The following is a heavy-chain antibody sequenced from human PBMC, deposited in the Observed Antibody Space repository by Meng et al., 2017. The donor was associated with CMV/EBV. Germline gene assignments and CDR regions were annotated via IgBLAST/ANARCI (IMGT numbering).Heavy chain of an antibody. Sequence: QVQRQQWGAGVLKPSETLSLTCAVYGGSFSGYYWSWIRQPPGKGLEWIGEINHSGSTNYNPSLKSRVTISVDTSKNQFSLKLSSVTAADTAVYYCARVWDSGWDYWGQGTLVTVSS. CDR2: INHSGST. CDR1: GGSFSGYY. V-gene: IGHV4-34*01. J-gene: IGHJ4*02. D-gene: IGHD3-22*01. CDR3: ARVWDSGWDY.